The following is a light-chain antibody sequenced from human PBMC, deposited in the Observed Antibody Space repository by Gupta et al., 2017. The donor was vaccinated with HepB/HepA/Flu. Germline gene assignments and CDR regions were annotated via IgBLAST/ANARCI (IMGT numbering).Light chain of an antibody. Sequence: DIQMTQSPSTLSASVGDRVTITCRASQSIKNWLAWYQQKPGKVPKLLIYQASTLQSGVPSRFSGSGSGTEFSLTISSLQPDDFATYYCQQYNTHSSVTFGGGTKVEIK. V-gene: IGKV1-5*03. CDR3: QQYNTHSSVT. CDR2: QAS. J-gene: IGKJ4*01. CDR1: QSIKNW.